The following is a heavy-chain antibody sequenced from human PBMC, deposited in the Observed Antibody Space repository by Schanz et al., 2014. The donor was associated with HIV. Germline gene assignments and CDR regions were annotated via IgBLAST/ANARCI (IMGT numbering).Heavy chain of an antibody. J-gene: IGHJ2*01. D-gene: IGHD4-17*01. V-gene: IGHV3-23*01. CDR3: AKGYGDYYWYFDL. Sequence: EEQLLESGGGTVQPGGSLRLSCAASGFTFSSYAMSWVRQAPGKGLEWVSAISGSGGKTYYADSVKGRFTISRDNSRNTLYLQMNTLRAEDTAVYYCAKGYGDYYWYFDLWGRGTLVTVSS. CDR1: GFTFSSYA. CDR2: ISGSGGKT.